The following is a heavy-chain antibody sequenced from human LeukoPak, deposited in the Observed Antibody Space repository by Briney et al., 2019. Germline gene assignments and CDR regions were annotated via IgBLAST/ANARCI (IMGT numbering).Heavy chain of an antibody. J-gene: IGHJ5*02. CDR1: GGSISSGDYY. V-gene: IGHV4-30-4*01. CDR2: IYYSGST. Sequence: SETLSLTCTVSGGSISSGDYYWSWIRQPPGKGLEWIGYIYYSGSTYYNPSLKSRVTISVDTSKNQFSLKLSSVTAADTAVYYCARGSMVVVVAATSGFDPWGQGTLVTVSS. CDR3: ARGSMVVVVAATSGFDP. D-gene: IGHD2-15*01.